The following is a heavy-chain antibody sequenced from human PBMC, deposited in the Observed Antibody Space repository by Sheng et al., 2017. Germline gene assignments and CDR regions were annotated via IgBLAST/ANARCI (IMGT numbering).Heavy chain of an antibody. CDR3: AKSIKWIQLWGYFDY. Sequence: EVQLLESGGGLVQPGGSLRLSCAASGFTFSSYAMSWVRQAPGKGLEWVSAISGSGGSTYYADSVNGRFTISRDNSKNTLYLQMNSLRAEDTAVYYCAKSIKWIQLWGYFDYWGQGTLVTVSS. V-gene: IGHV3-23*01. J-gene: IGHJ4*02. D-gene: IGHD5-18*01. CDR1: GFTFSSYA. CDR2: ISGSGGST.